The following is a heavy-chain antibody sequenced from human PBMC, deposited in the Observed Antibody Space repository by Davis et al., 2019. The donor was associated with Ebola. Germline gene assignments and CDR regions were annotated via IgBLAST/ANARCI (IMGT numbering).Heavy chain of an antibody. J-gene: IGHJ5*02. CDR1: EFTFRDYS. Sequence: GESLKISCVASEFTFRDYSINWIRQAPGKGLEWMSIISHDGSNRFYADSVKGRFTISRDNSKNTVYLQMNSLRPDDTATYYCAIDADFGEYGWFDPWGQGTLVSVSA. V-gene: IGHV3-30*01. CDR2: ISHDGSNR. CDR3: AIDADFGEYGWFDP. D-gene: IGHD4-17*01.